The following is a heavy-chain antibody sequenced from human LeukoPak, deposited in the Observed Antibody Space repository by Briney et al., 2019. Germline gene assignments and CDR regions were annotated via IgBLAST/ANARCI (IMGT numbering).Heavy chain of an antibody. CDR2: ISYDGSNK. Sequence: QPGRSLRLSCAASGFTFSSYGMHWVRQAPGKGLEWVAVISYDGSNKYYADSVKGRFTISRDNSKNTLYLQMNSLRAEDTAVYYCAKDGGTRRDRWFDPWGQGTLVTVSS. D-gene: IGHD1/OR15-1a*01. CDR1: GFTFSSYG. CDR3: AKDGGTRRDRWFDP. V-gene: IGHV3-30*18. J-gene: IGHJ5*02.